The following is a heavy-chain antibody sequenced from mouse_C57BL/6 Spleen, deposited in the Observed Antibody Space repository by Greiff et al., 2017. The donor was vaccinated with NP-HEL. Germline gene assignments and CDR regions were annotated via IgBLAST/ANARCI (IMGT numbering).Heavy chain of an antibody. Sequence: VQLQESGPGLVQPSQSLSITCTVSGFSLTSYGVHWVRQSPGKGLEWLGVIWSGGSTDYNAAFISRLSISKDNSKSQVFFKMNSLQADDTAIYYCARNWDYDGYFDVWGTGTTVTVSS. CDR3: ARNWDYDGYFDV. J-gene: IGHJ1*03. CDR1: GFSLTSYG. D-gene: IGHD2-4*01. CDR2: IWSGGST. V-gene: IGHV2-2*01.